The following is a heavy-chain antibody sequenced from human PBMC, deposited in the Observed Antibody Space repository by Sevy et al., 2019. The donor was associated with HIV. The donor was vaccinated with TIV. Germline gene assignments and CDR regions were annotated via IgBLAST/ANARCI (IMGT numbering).Heavy chain of an antibody. CDR3: ARDDGGSRGSYYYYGMDV. J-gene: IGHJ6*02. D-gene: IGHD2-15*01. V-gene: IGHV4-39*02. CDR2: IYYSGST. Sequence: SETLSLTCTVSGGSISSSSYYWGWIRQPPGKGLEWIGSIYYSGSTYYNPSLESRVTISVDTSKNQFSLKLSSVTAADTAVYYCARDDGGSRGSYYYYGMDVWGQWTTVTVSS. CDR1: GGSISSSSYY.